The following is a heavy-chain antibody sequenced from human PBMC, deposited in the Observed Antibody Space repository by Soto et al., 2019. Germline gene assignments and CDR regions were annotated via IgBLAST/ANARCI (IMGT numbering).Heavy chain of an antibody. J-gene: IGHJ6*02. CDR2: VYYSGST. V-gene: IGHV4-59*01. CDR1: GGSISSYY. D-gene: IGHD2-21*02. Sequence: SETLSLTCTVSGGSISSYYWSWIRQPPGKGLEWIGYVYYSGSTNYNPSLKRRVSISVDTSKNQFSLNLSSVTAADTAVYYCTRDGDGRMTTNPYYYYGMDVWGPGITVTVSS. CDR3: TRDGDGRMTTNPYYYYGMDV.